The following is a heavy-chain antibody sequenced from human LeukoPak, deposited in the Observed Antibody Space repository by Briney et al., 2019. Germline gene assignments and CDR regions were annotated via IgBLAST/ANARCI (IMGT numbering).Heavy chain of an antibody. Sequence: SVKVSCKASGGTFSSYAISWVRQAPGQGLEWMGRIIPILGIANYAQKFQGRVTITADKSTSTAYMELSSLRSGDTAVYYCARFSGGSHVSGMDVWGQGTTVTVSS. J-gene: IGHJ6*02. V-gene: IGHV1-69*04. CDR1: GGTFSSYA. CDR3: ARFSGGSHVSGMDV. D-gene: IGHD2-15*01. CDR2: IIPILGIA.